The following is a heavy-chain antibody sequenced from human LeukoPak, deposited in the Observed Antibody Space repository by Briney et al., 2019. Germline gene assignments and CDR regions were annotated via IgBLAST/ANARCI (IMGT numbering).Heavy chain of an antibody. CDR2: IIPILGIA. CDR1: GGTFSSYT. Sequence: SVKVSCKASGGTFSSYTISWVRQAPGQGLEWMGRIIPILGIANYAQKFQGRVTITADKSTSTAYMEPSSLRSEDTAVYYCARDDRQWEPDDAFDIWGQGTMVTVSS. CDR3: ARDDRQWEPDDAFDI. J-gene: IGHJ3*02. D-gene: IGHD1-26*01. V-gene: IGHV1-69*04.